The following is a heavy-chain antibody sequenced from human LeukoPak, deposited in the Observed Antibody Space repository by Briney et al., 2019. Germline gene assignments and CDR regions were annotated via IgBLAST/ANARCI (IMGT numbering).Heavy chain of an antibody. D-gene: IGHD1-1*01. J-gene: IGHJ3*02. CDR1: GGSISSGDYY. V-gene: IGHV4-61*08. Sequence: PSETLSLTCTVSGGSISSGDYYWSWIRQPPGKGLEWIAYMYYSGRTNYNPSLKSRVTMSVDTSKNQFSLKLSSVTAADTAVYYCVRDVGTSDAFDIWGQGTMVIVSS. CDR2: MYYSGRT. CDR3: VRDVGTSDAFDI.